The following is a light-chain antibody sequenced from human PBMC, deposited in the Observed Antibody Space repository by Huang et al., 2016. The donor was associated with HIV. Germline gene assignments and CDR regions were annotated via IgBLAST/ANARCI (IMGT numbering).Light chain of an antibody. Sequence: DIQVTQSPSSLSASVGDRVTITCQASQDISNYLTWYQQKPGKAPKLLIYDASNLETGVPSRFSRSGSGTDFTFTISSLQPEDIATYYCQQYDNLPLFTFGPGTKVDLK. CDR2: DAS. J-gene: IGKJ3*01. CDR3: QQYDNLPLFT. V-gene: IGKV1-33*01. CDR1: QDISNY.